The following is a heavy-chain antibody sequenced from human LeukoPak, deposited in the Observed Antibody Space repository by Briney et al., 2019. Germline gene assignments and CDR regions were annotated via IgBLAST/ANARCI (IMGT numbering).Heavy chain of an antibody. V-gene: IGHV1-2*02. D-gene: IGHD2-21*01. CDR2: INPNSGDN. Sequence: ASVKVSCKASGYGFSDYYMHWVRQAPRQGLEYMGWINPNSGDNSCAQKFQGRVSMTRDTSITTLYMELTSLRSDDTALYFCARGGGIQSCGGKTCFRGFVYWGQGTLVTVSS. J-gene: IGHJ4*02. CDR3: ARGGGIQSCGGKTCFRGFVY. CDR1: GYGFSDYY.